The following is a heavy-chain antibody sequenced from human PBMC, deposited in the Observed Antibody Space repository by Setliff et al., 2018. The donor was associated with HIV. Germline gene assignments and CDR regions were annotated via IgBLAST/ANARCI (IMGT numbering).Heavy chain of an antibody. D-gene: IGHD3-3*01. CDR3: ARSQPDTIFGVVTFDC. CDR1: GGSMSSSGPGYY. Sequence: SETLSLTCTVSGGSMSSSGPGYYWGWVRQTPGGGLEWIGSVYYRGRTYYNPSLTSRVTISVDTSKNQLSLRLTSMAAADTAMYYCARSQPDTIFGVVTFDCWGQGKMVTVSS. V-gene: IGHV4-39*01. CDR2: VYYRGRT. J-gene: IGHJ4*02.